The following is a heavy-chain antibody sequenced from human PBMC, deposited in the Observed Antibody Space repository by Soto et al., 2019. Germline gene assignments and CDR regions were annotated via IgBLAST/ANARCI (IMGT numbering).Heavy chain of an antibody. J-gene: IGHJ4*02. CDR3: ARERTGDPTFFDY. Sequence: PSGTPSLTFPFPCGSVPNGDYYLRVIPPPPGKRLQWIGYVYYSGSTDYKPSLKSRVTISVDTSKNQFSLKLTSVTVADTAVYYCARERTGDPTFFDYWGQGTLVTVSS. CDR2: VYYSGST. D-gene: IGHD1-1*01. V-gene: IGHV4-61*08. CDR1: CGSVPNGDYY.